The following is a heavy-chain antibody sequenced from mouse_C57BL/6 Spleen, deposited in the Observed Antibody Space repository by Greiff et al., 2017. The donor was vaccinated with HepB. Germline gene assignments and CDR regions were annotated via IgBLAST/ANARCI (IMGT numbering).Heavy chain of an antibody. CDR3: AREDYDGFAY. D-gene: IGHD2-4*01. Sequence: EVQRVESGPGMVKPSQSLSLTCTVTGYSITSGYDWHWIRHFPGNKLEWMGYISYSGSTNYNPSLKSRISITHDTSKNHFFLKLNSVTTEDTATYYCAREDYDGFAYWGQGTLVTVSA. CDR2: ISYSGST. CDR1: GYSITSGYD. J-gene: IGHJ3*01. V-gene: IGHV3-1*01.